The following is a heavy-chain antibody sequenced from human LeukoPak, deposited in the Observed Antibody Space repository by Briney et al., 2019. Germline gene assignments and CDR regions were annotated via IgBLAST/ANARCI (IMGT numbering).Heavy chain of an antibody. CDR1: GFTFSSYW. D-gene: IGHD1-14*01. CDR2: IKQDGSEK. V-gene: IGHV3-7*03. CDR3: AKEAWYDYGDY. J-gene: IGHJ4*02. Sequence: SGGSLRLSCAASGFTFSSYWMSWVRQAPGKGLEWVANIKQDGSEKYYVDSVKGRSTISRDNAKNSLYLQMNSLRAEDTAVYYCAKEAWYDYGDYWGQGTLVTVSS.